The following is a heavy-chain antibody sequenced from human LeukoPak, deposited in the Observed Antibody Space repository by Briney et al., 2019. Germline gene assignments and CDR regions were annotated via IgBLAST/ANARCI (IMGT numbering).Heavy chain of an antibody. Sequence: GGSLRLSCAASGFTFSSYSMNWVRQAPGKGLEWVSSISSSSSYIYYADSVKGRFTISRDNAKNSLYLQMNSLRAEDTAVYYCARDEYGGKRGYFQHWGQGTLVTVSS. CDR2: ISSSSSYI. CDR3: ARDEYGGKRGYFQH. CDR1: GFTFSSYS. D-gene: IGHD4-23*01. J-gene: IGHJ1*01. V-gene: IGHV3-21*04.